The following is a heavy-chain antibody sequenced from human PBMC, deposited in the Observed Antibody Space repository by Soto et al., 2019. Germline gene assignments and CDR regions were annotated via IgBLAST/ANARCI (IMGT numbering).Heavy chain of an antibody. J-gene: IGHJ4*02. D-gene: IGHD3-22*01. V-gene: IGHV3-9*01. CDR2: ISWSSGSI. Sequence: GGSLRLSCAASGFTFDDYAMHWVRQAPGKGLEWVSGISWSSGSIGYADSVKGRFTISRDNAKNSLYLQMNSLRAEDTALYYCAKDRRHYDSSGLFDYWGQGTLVTVSS. CDR1: GFTFDDYA. CDR3: AKDRRHYDSSGLFDY.